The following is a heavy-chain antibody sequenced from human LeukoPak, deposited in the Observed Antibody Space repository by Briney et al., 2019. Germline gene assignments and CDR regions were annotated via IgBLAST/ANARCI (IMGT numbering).Heavy chain of an antibody. D-gene: IGHD6-13*01. CDR1: GDSISSLSYY. V-gene: IGHV4-39*01. Sequence: PSETLSLTCTVSGDSISSLSYYWGWIRQPPGKGLEWIGSMYYSGSTYYNPSLKSRVTISVDTSKNQSSLKLSSVTAADTAVYYCARADYSSTWSHDYYYMDVWGKGTTVTVSS. CDR2: MYYSGST. J-gene: IGHJ6*03. CDR3: ARADYSSTWSHDYYYMDV.